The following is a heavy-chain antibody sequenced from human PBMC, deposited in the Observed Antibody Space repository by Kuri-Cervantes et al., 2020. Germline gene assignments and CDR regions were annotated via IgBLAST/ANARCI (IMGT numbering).Heavy chain of an antibody. D-gene: IGHD2-21*02. V-gene: IGHV3-30*03. CDR1: GFTFSSYG. CDR3: ARGLVVVTAKDYFDY. J-gene: IGHJ4*02. CDR2: ISYDGSNK. Sequence: GESLKISCAASGFTFSSYGMHWARQAPGKGLEWVAVISYDGSNKYYADSVKGRFTISRDNSKNSLYLQMNSLRGEDTAIYYCARGLVVVTAKDYFDYWGQGTLVTVSS.